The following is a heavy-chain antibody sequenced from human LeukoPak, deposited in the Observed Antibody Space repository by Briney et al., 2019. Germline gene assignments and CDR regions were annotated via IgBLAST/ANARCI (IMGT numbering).Heavy chain of an antibody. V-gene: IGHV3-11*05. D-gene: IGHD3-9*01. J-gene: IGHJ5*02. CDR2: ISSSGTYA. Sequence: GGSLRLSCVASGFTFSDYYMSWIRQAPGKGLQYVSYISSSGTYANYANSVKGRFTNSRDNAKNSLYLQMNSLRADDTAVYYCARGAYAIMTGTSLFDPWGQGTLVTVSS. CDR3: ARGAYAIMTGTSLFDP. CDR1: GFTFSDYY.